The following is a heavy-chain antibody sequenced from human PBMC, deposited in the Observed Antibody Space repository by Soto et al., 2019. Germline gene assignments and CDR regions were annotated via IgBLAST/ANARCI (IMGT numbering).Heavy chain of an antibody. J-gene: IGHJ4*02. CDR2: ISGSGDST. V-gene: IGHV3-23*01. Sequence: EVQLLESGGGLVQPGGSLRLSCAASGFTFSTYAMNWVRQAPGKGLEWVSGISGSGDSTYYADSVKGRFTVSRDNSQNTLYLQMNSPRAEDTAVFYCAKEKSSGWSLDYWGQGTLVTVSS. CDR1: GFTFSTYA. CDR3: AKEKSSGWSLDY. D-gene: IGHD6-19*01.